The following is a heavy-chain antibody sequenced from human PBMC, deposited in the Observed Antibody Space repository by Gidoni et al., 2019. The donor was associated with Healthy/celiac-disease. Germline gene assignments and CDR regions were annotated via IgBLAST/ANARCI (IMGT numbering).Heavy chain of an antibody. V-gene: IGHV3-33*01. D-gene: IGHD3-3*01. J-gene: IGHJ6*02. CDR1: GFTFSSYG. Sequence: QVQLVESGGGVVQPGRSLRLSCAASGFTFSSYGLHWVRQAPGKGLGWVAVIWYDGSNKYYADSVKGRFTISRDNSKNTLYLQMNSLRAEDTAVYYCARAFYDSLNGDYYYGMDVWGQGTTVTVSS. CDR3: ARAFYDSLNGDYYYGMDV. CDR2: IWYDGSNK.